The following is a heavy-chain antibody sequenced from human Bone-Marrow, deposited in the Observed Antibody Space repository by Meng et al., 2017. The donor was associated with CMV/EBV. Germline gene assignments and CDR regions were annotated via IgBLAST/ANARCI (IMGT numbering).Heavy chain of an antibody. CDR3: ARGESGSWGLLKN. D-gene: IGHD3-16*01. J-gene: IGHJ4*02. Sequence: GESLKISCAASGFTVSNNYMIWVRQAPGRGLEWVSVIHSGGKTEYSDSLQGRFTISRDNSKNTLYLQMNNLRAEDTAVYYCARGESGSWGLLKNWGQGTLVTVSS. CDR2: IHSGGKT. CDR1: GFTVSNNY. V-gene: IGHV3-53*01.